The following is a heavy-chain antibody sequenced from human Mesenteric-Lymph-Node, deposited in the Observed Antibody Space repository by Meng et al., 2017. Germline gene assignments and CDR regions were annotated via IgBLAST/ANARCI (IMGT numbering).Heavy chain of an antibody. D-gene: IGHD6-19*01. CDR3: ASFPPPGKQWLVTDY. CDR1: GGSISSSNL. J-gene: IGHJ4*02. Sequence: RQEEGPGLVKPSGTLFLPWAVSGGSISSSNLLSWVRQPPGKGLEWIGEIYHSGSTTYNPSLKSRVTISVDKSKNQFSLKLSSVTAAVTAVYYCASFPPPGKQWLVTDYWGQGTLVTVSS. V-gene: IGHV4-4*02. CDR2: IYHSGST.